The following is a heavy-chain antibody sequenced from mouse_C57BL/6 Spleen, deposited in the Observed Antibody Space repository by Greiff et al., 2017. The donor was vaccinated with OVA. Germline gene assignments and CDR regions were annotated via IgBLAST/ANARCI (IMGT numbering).Heavy chain of an antibody. CDR3: ARVEYYGSSLFDY. Sequence: QVQLQQSGAELARPGASVKLSCKASGYTFTSYGISWVKQRTGQGLEWIGEIYPRSGNTYYNEKFKGKATLTADKSSSTAYMELRRLTAEDSAVYFCARVEYYGSSLFDYWGQGTTLTVSS. V-gene: IGHV1-81*01. D-gene: IGHD1-1*01. J-gene: IGHJ2*01. CDR2: IYPRSGNT. CDR1: GYTFTSYG.